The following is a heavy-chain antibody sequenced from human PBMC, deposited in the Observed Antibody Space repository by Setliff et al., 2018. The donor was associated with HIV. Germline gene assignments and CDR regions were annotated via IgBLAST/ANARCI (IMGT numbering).Heavy chain of an antibody. J-gene: IGHJ6*03. V-gene: IGHV4-61*01. CDR3: ARDGGAARPMDV. CDR2: IYYSGST. CDR1: GVSISSGSYY. D-gene: IGHD6-6*01. Sequence: SETLSLTCTVSGVSISSGSYYWSWIRQPPGKGLEWIGYIYYSGSTNYNPSLKSRVTISVDTSKNQFSLKLSSVTAADTAVYYCARDGGAARPMDVWGKGTTVTVSS.